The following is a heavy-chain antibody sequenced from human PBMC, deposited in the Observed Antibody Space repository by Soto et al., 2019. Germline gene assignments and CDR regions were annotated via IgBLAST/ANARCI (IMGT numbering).Heavy chain of an antibody. D-gene: IGHD3-22*01. CDR3: ARGWGYDSSYYYFDY. Sequence: ASVKVSCTTSGYTFTTYGISWVRQAPGEGPEWMGWISGYNGNTKYAQKVQGRVTMTTDTSTSTAHMELRSLRSDDTAVYYCARGWGYDSSYYYFDYWGQGSLVTVSS. CDR1: GYTFTTYG. CDR2: ISGYNGNT. V-gene: IGHV1-18*01. J-gene: IGHJ4*02.